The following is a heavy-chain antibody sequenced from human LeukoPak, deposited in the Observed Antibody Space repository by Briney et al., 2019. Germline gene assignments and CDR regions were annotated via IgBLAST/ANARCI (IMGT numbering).Heavy chain of an antibody. CDR2: IYYSGST. Sequence: SETLSLTCTVSGCSISSYYWSWIRQPPGKGLEWIGDIYYSGSTNYNPSLKSRVTISVDTSKNQFSLKLSSVTAADTAVYYCAAQYYDFWSASTFAFDIWGQGTMVTVSS. V-gene: IGHV4-59*01. D-gene: IGHD3-3*01. CDR3: AAQYYDFWSASTFAFDI. J-gene: IGHJ3*02. CDR1: GCSISSYY.